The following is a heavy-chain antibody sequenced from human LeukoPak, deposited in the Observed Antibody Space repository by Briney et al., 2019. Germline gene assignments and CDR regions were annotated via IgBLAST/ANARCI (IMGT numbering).Heavy chain of an antibody. CDR2: IYYSGST. CDR1: GGSISSYY. J-gene: IGHJ3*02. Sequence: SETLSLTCTVSGGSISSYYWSWIRQPPGKGLEWIGYIYYSGSTNYNPSLKSRVTISVGTSKNQFSLKLSSVTAADTAVYYCARVWGSGSYGAFDIWGQGTMVTVSS. CDR3: ARVWGSGSYGAFDI. D-gene: IGHD3-10*01. V-gene: IGHV4-59*01.